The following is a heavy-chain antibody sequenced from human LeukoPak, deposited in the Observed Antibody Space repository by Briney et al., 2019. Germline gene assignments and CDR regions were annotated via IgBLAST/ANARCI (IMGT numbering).Heavy chain of an antibody. J-gene: IGHJ6*03. D-gene: IGHD5-12*01. V-gene: IGHV4-59*01. CDR3: ARALYSGYEYYYYYYTDV. Sequence: SETLSLTCTVSGGSISSYYWSWIRQPPGKGLEWIGYIYYSGSTHYNPSLKSRVTISVDTSKNQFSLKLRSVTAADTAVYYCARALYSGYEYYYYYYTDVWGKGTTVTVSS. CDR2: IYYSGST. CDR1: GGSISSYY.